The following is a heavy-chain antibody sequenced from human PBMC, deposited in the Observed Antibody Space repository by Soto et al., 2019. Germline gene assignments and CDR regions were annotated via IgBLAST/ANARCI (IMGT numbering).Heavy chain of an antibody. CDR2: IYYSGST. Sequence: QVQLQESGPGLVKPSQTLSLTCTVSGGSISSGGYYWSWIRQHPGKGLEWIGYIYYSGSTYYNPSLQSRVTISVDTSKNQFSLKLSSVTAADTAVYYCARGPKIFGVVIIRGWFDPWGQGTLVTVSS. V-gene: IGHV4-31*03. D-gene: IGHD3-3*01. CDR3: ARGPKIFGVVIIRGWFDP. CDR1: GGSISSGGYY. J-gene: IGHJ5*02.